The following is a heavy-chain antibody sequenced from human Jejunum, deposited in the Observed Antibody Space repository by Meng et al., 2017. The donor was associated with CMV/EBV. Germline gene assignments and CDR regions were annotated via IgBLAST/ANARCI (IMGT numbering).Heavy chain of an antibody. CDR1: FSLATSGVC. CDR2: VYWGDDK. CDR3: ARSGGSTWYEEKNWFDP. V-gene: IGHV2-5*02. J-gene: IGHJ5*02. Sequence: FSLATSGVCVGWIRQPPGKALEWLALVYWGDDKRYNPSLKSRLTITRDTSKNQVVLTMTNMDPADTATYFCARSGGSTWYEEKNWFDPWGQGTLVTVSS. D-gene: IGHD6-13*01.